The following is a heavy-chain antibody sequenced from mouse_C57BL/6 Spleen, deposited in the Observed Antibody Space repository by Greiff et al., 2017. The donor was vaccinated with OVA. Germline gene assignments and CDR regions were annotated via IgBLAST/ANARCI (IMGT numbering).Heavy chain of an antibody. CDR2: IDPSDSYT. V-gene: IGHV1-50*01. D-gene: IGHD1-1*01. Sequence: QVQLQQPGAELVKPGASVKLSCKASGYTFTSYWMQWVKQRPGQGLEWIGEIDPSDSYTNYNQKFKGKATLTVDTSSSTAYMQLSSLTSEDSAVYYSARLTTVVAPYAMDYWGQGTSVTVSS. CDR3: ARLTTVVAPYAMDY. CDR1: GYTFTSYW. J-gene: IGHJ4*01.